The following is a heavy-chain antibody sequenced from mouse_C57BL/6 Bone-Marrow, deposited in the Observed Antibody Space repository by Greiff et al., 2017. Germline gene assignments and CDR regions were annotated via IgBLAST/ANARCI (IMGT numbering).Heavy chain of an antibody. CDR3: ARVADTTLVLYY. V-gene: IGHV7-1*01. CDR2: SRNKANDYTP. J-gene: IGHJ4*01. D-gene: IGHD1-1*01. Sequence: EVKLVESGGGLVQSGRSLRLSCATSGFTFSDFYMEWVRQAPGKGLEWIAASRNKANDYTPEYSASVKGRFIVSRDTSQSILYLPMNALRAYSTAIYYCARVADTTLVLYYWGQGSSVTGSS. CDR1: GFTFSDFY.